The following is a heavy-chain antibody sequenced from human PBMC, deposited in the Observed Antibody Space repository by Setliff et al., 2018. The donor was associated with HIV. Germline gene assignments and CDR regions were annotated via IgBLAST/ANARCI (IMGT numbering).Heavy chain of an antibody. CDR3: ARGSGATNAFDI. CDR2: ISPYNGNT. D-gene: IGHD1-26*01. Sequence: ASVQVSCKASGYTFNSYTIIWLRQATGQGLEWMGWISPYNGNTDYAQEMQGRLTMTTDTSTSTAYRDMESLTSDDTAVYYCARGSGATNAFDIWGQGTMVTVSS. V-gene: IGHV1-18*04. J-gene: IGHJ3*02. CDR1: GYTFNSYT.